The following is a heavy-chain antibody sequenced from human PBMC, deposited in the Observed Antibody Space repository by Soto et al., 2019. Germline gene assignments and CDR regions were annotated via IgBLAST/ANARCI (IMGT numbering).Heavy chain of an antibody. CDR2: IYYSGST. CDR3: ARVMYSGYEYYFDY. Sequence: SETLSLTCTVSGGSISSGDYYWSWIRQPPGKGLEWIGYIYYSGSTYYNPSLKSRVTISVDTSKNQFSLKPSSVTAADTAVYYCARVMYSGYEYYFDYWGQGTLVTVSS. V-gene: IGHV4-30-4*01. J-gene: IGHJ4*02. D-gene: IGHD5-12*01. CDR1: GGSISSGDYY.